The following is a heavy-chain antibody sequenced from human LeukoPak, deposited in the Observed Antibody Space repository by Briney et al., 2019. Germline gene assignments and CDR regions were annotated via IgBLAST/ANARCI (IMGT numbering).Heavy chain of an antibody. D-gene: IGHD5-18*01. V-gene: IGHV3-21*01. J-gene: IGHJ4*02. CDR3: TRTYLDTALVNY. CDR2: ISSSSSYI. Sequence: PGGSLRLSCAASGFTFSSYSMNWVRQAPGKGLEWVASISSSSSYIYYADSVKGRFTISRDNAKNSLYLQMNRLRAEDTAVYYCTRTYLDTALVNYWGQGTLVTVSS. CDR1: GFTFSSYS.